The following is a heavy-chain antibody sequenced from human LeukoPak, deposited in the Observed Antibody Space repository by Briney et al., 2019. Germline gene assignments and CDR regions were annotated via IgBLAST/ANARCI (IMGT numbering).Heavy chain of an antibody. D-gene: IGHD6-19*01. Sequence: ASVKVSCKASGYTFTSYYMHWVRQAPGQGLEWMGIINPSGGSTSYAQKFQGRVTMTRDTPTSTVYMELSSLRSEDTAVYYCAAAIAVAGATSPLVYWGQGTLVTVSS. CDR1: GYTFTSYY. V-gene: IGHV1-46*01. CDR3: AAAIAVAGATSPLVY. CDR2: INPSGGST. J-gene: IGHJ4*02.